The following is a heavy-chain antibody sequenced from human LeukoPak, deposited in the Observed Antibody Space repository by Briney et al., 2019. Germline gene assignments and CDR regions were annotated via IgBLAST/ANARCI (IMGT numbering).Heavy chain of an antibody. V-gene: IGHV3-48*02. Sequence: GGSLRLSCAASGFTSSFYGISCVRQAPGKGLEWIAFIRSSSTTTYADSVTGRFIISRDNAKNSLYLQMNSLRDEDTAVYYCAGEAVAGTRSMDVWGQGTTVTVSS. CDR1: GFTSSFYG. CDR2: IRSSSTT. CDR3: AGEAVAGTRSMDV. D-gene: IGHD6-19*01. J-gene: IGHJ6*02.